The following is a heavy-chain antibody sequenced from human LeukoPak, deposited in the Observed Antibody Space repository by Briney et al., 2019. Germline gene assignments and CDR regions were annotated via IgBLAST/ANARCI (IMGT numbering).Heavy chain of an antibody. D-gene: IGHD3-10*01. Sequence: EASVKVSCKASGGPFSSYAISWVRQAPGQGLEWMGGIIPIFGTANYAQKFQGRVTITTDESTSTAYMELSSLRSEDTAVYYCAREYYYGSGSWFDPWGQGTLVTVSS. CDR1: GGPFSSYA. J-gene: IGHJ5*02. CDR2: IIPIFGTA. CDR3: AREYYYGSGSWFDP. V-gene: IGHV1-69*05.